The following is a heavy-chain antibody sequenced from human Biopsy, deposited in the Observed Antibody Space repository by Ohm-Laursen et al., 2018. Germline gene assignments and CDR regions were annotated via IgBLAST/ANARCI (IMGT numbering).Heavy chain of an antibody. D-gene: IGHD3-22*01. J-gene: IGHJ5*02. V-gene: IGHV4-31*01. CDR1: GGSISSGGSY. CDR2: IFNSANT. CDR3: ARGDYFDSNGYFWFDP. Sequence: TLSLTWTVSGGSISSGGSYWSWIHQRPGKGLEWIGYIFNSANTYYNPSLKNLITISGDTSKNQFSLKLNSVTAADTAVYYCARGDYFDSNGYFWFDPWGQGTLVTVSS.